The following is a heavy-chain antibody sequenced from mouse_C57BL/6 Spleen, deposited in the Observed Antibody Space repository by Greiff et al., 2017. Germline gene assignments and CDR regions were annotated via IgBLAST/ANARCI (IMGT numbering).Heavy chain of an antibody. CDR1: GYTFTSYW. J-gene: IGHJ4*01. D-gene: IGHD4-1*01. CDR2: IDPSDSYT. Sequence: QVQLQQPGAELVMPGASVKLSCKASGYTFTSYWMHWVKQRPGQGLEWIGEIDPSDSYTNYNQKFKGKSTLTVDKSSSTAYMQLRSLTSEDSAVYSCAKLTGTPRGAKDYWGQGTSVTVSS. V-gene: IGHV1-69*01. CDR3: AKLTGTPRGAKDY.